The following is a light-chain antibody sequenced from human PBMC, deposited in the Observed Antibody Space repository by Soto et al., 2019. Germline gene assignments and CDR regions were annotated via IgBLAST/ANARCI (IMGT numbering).Light chain of an antibody. CDR3: GTWDSSLGAGV. J-gene: IGLJ2*01. V-gene: IGLV1-51*01. CDR2: DNN. Sequence: QSVLTQPPSLSAAPGQTVTISCSGSSSNIGNNYVSCYQQLQGTAPKLLIFDNNKQPPGIPDRFSGSKSGTSATLGITGLQAGDEADYYCGTWDSSLGAGVFGGGTKLTVL. CDR1: SSNIGNNY.